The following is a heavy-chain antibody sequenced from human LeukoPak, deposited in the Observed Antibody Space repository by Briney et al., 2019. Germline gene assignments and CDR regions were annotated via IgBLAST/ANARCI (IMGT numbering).Heavy chain of an antibody. CDR3: ARSRSGYSYDHAAFEI. D-gene: IGHD5-18*01. CDR1: GDSISTYY. Sequence: SETLSLTCTVSGDSISTYYWSWIRQPPGKGLEWIAFIDYRGSTTYNPSLRSRVTISVDTSRNQFSLKLYSVTAADTAVYYCARSRSGYSYDHAAFEIWGQGTMVTVSS. V-gene: IGHV4-59*01. CDR2: IDYRGST. J-gene: IGHJ3*02.